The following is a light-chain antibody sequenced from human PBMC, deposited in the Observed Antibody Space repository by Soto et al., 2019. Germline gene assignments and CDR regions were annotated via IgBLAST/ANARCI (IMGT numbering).Light chain of an antibody. Sequence: QSVLTQPASVSGSPGQSITISCTGTSRDIGGYNYVSWYKQHPGEPPKLLIYDVTNRPSGISNRFSGSKSGNTASLTISGLQTDDEAYYYCGSSISGSAYVFGTGTKVTVL. J-gene: IGLJ1*01. CDR3: GSSISGSAYV. CDR1: SRDIGGYNY. V-gene: IGLV2-14*03. CDR2: DVT.